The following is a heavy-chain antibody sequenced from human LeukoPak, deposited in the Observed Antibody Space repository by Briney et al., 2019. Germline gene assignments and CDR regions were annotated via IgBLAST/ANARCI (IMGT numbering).Heavy chain of an antibody. J-gene: IGHJ4*02. Sequence: ASVKVSCKASGYTFTSNAMHWVRQAPGQRLEWMGWINAGNGNTKYSQNFQGRVTITRDTSASTAYMELSSLRFEDTAVYYCATEGVAICDYWGQGTLVTVSS. CDR3: ATEGVAICDY. D-gene: IGHD3-9*01. CDR1: GYTFTSNA. V-gene: IGHV1-3*01. CDR2: INAGNGNT.